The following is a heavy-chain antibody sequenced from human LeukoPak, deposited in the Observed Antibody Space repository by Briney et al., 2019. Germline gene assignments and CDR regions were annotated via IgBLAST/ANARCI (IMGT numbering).Heavy chain of an antibody. J-gene: IGHJ4*02. CDR1: GGSISSYY. D-gene: IGHD1-26*01. Sequence: SETLSLTCTVSGGSISSYYWSWIRQPPGKGLEWIGYIYYSGSTNYNPSLKSRVTISVDTSKNQFSLKLSSVTAADTAVYYCARGSGGGSYLPPHYFDYWGQGTLVTVSS. CDR3: ARGSGGGSYLPPHYFDY. V-gene: IGHV4-59*01. CDR2: IYYSGST.